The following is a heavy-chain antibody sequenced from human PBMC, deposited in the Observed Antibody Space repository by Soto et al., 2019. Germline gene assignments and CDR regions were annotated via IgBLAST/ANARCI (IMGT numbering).Heavy chain of an antibody. V-gene: IGHV3-30*18. CDR3: AKEGGLSGSYYISSSYYFDY. D-gene: IGHD1-26*01. CDR2: ISYDGSNT. J-gene: IGHJ4*02. Sequence: GGSLRLSCAASGFTFSSYGMHWVRQAPGKGLEWVAIISYDGSNTYYADSVKGRFTVSRDNSKNTLYLQMNSLRAEDTSVYYCAKEGGLSGSYYISSSYYFDYWGQGTLVTVSS. CDR1: GFTFSSYG.